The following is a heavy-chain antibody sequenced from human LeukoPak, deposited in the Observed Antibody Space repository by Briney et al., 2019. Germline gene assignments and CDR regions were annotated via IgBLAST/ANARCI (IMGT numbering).Heavy chain of an antibody. CDR3: ARAGRGSSWLDY. D-gene: IGHD6-13*01. CDR2: IRYDGSNK. J-gene: IGHJ4*02. CDR1: GFTLSSYG. V-gene: IGHV3-30*02. Sequence: PGGSLRLSCAASGFTLSSYGMHWVRQAPGKGLEWVAFIRYDGSNKYYADSVKGRCTISRDNAKNSLYLQMNSLRDEDTAVYYCARAGRGSSWLDYWGQGTLVTVSS.